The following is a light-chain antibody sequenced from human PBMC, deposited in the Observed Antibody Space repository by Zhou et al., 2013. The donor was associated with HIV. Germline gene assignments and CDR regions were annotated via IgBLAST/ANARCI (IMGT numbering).Light chain of an antibody. V-gene: IGKV3-20*01. J-gene: IGKJ4*01. CDR3: QQYGSSPALT. Sequence: EIVMTQSPATLSVSPGERVTLSCRASQSIGNNLAWYQQKPGQAPRLLIYGASSRATGIPDRFSGSGSGTDFTLTISRLEPEDFAVYYCQQYGSSPALTFGGGTKVEIK. CDR2: GAS. CDR1: QSIGNN.